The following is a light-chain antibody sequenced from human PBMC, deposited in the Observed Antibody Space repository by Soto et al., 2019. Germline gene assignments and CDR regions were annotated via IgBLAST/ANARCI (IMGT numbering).Light chain of an antibody. J-gene: IGKJ3*01. CDR2: SAS. CDR3: QQYGNSPFT. CDR1: QSISDT. V-gene: IGKV3-20*01. Sequence: EIVMTQSPATLSVSPGGRATLSCRASQSISDTLAWYQQKPGQAPRLLIYSASSRATGIPDRFSGSGSGTDFTLTISRLEPEDFAVYYCQQYGNSPFTFGPGTKVDIK.